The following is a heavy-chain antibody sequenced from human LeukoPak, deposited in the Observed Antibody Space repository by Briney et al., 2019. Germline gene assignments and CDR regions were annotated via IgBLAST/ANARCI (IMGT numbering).Heavy chain of an antibody. Sequence: TGGSLRLSCAASGLTFSSYAMSWVRQAPGKGLEWVSAISGSGGSTYYADSVKGRFTISRDNSKNTLYLQMNSLRAEDTAVYYCAKGMRLLWFGETAWGQGTLVTVSS. CDR1: GLTFSSYA. CDR3: AKGMRLLWFGETA. V-gene: IGHV3-23*01. J-gene: IGHJ5*02. CDR2: ISGSGGST. D-gene: IGHD3-10*01.